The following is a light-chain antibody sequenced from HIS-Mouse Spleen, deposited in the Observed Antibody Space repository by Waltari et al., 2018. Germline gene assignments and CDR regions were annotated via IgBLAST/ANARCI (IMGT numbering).Light chain of an antibody. CDR2: SNT. J-gene: IGLJ2*01. CDR3: AAWDDSLNGVV. CDR1: SPNIGSNT. V-gene: IGLV1-44*01. Sequence: QSVLTQPPSASGTPGQRVTISCSGSSPNIGSNTVNWYQQLPGTAPKLLISSNTRRPSGVPDRFSGSKSGTSASLAISGLQSEDEADYYCAAWDDSLNGVVFGGGTKLTVL.